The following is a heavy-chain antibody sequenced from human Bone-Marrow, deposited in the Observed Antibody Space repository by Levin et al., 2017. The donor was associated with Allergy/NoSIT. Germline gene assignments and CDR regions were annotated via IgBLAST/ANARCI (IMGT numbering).Heavy chain of an antibody. CDR1: GYIFTTHP. V-gene: IGHV1-3*01. CDR2: INPGSGDT. CDR3: ARVGYCRGDDCYSFDQ. D-gene: IGHD2-15*01. Sequence: WASVKVSCKASGYIFTTHPIHWVRQAPGQRPEWMGWINPGSGDTKISQRFQGRVTIARDTSASTVYMSLSSLRSEDTAIYFCARVGYCRGDDCYSFDQWGQGTLVTVSS. J-gene: IGHJ4*02.